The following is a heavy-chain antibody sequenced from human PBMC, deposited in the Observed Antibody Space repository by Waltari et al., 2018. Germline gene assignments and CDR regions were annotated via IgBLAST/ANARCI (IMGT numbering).Heavy chain of an antibody. D-gene: IGHD3-3*01. CDR1: GYTFTSYG. CDR3: ARGPTLFYDFWSGYLNYYYGMDV. Sequence: QVQLVQSGAEVKKPGASVKVSCKASGYTFTSYGISWVRQAPGQGLEGMGWISAYNGNTNYAQKLQGRGTRTTDTSTSTAYMELRSRRSDDTAVYYCARGPTLFYDFWSGYLNYYYGMDVWGQGTTVTVSS. J-gene: IGHJ6*02. CDR2: ISAYNGNT. V-gene: IGHV1-18*01.